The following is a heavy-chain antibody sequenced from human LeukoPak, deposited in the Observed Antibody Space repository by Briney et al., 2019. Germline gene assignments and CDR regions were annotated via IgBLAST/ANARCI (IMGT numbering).Heavy chain of an antibody. V-gene: IGHV3-20*04. D-gene: IGHD3-10*01. CDR2: INWNGEKT. CDR3: ARGFYGSGSYRLFDY. Sequence: GGSLRLSCAASGFTFDEYGMTWVRQAPGKGLEWVSGINWNGEKTGYADSVKGRFTISRDNAKKSLYLQMNSLRAEDTALYYCARGFYGSGSYRLFDYWGQGTLVTVSS. CDR1: GFTFDEYG. J-gene: IGHJ4*02.